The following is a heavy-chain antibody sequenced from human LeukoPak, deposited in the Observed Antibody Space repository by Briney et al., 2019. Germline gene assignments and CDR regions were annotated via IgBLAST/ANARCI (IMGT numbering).Heavy chain of an antibody. J-gene: IGHJ4*02. D-gene: IGHD6-19*01. Sequence: PGESLKISCKVSGYSFTSYWIGWVRQMPGKGLEWMGIIYPGDSDTRYSPSFQGQVTISADKSSSTTYLQWSTLKASDTAMYYCARPYSTGWYPFDYWSQGTLVTVSS. CDR3: ARPYSTGWYPFDY. CDR1: GYSFTSYW. V-gene: IGHV5-51*01. CDR2: IYPGDSDT.